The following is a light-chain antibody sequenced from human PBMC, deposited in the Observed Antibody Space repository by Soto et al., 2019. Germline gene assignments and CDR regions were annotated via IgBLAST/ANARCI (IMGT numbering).Light chain of an antibody. CDR3: GTWDSSLSAGV. CDR1: SSNIGNNY. J-gene: IGLJ3*02. CDR2: GNN. V-gene: IGLV1-51*02. Sequence: QAVLTQPPSVSAAPGQKVTISCSGSSSNIGNNYVSWYQQLPGTAPKLLIYGNNNRPSGIPDRFSGSKSGTSATLGITGLQTGDEADYYCGTWDSSLSAGVFGGGTKLTVL.